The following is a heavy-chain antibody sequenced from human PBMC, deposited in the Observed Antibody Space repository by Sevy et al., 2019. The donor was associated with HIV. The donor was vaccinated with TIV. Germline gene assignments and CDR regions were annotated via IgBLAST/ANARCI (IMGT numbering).Heavy chain of an antibody. D-gene: IGHD1-26*01. CDR3: VAAKTWEDH. J-gene: IGHJ4*02. CDR1: GFTFSSYW. Sequence: GGSLRLSCATSGFTFSSYWMHWVRQAPGQGRVWVSGVNSDGSSTNYADSVKGRFTTSRDCAENTLCLQMNSLRAEDTAVYFCVAAKTWEDHWGQGTLVTVSS. V-gene: IGHV3-74*01. CDR2: VNSDGSST.